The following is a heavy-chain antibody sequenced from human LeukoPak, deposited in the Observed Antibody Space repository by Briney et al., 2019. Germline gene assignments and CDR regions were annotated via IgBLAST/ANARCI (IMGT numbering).Heavy chain of an antibody. CDR2: INPNSGGT. V-gene: IGHV1-2*02. CDR1: GYTFTGYY. Sequence: ASVKVSCKASGYTFTGYYMHWVRQAPGQGLERMGWINPNSGGTNYAQKFQGRVTMTRDTSISTAYMELSRLRSDDTAVYYCARDKRLGRYSSSWYWFDPWGQGTLVTVSS. J-gene: IGHJ5*02. D-gene: IGHD6-13*01. CDR3: ARDKRLGRYSSSWYWFDP.